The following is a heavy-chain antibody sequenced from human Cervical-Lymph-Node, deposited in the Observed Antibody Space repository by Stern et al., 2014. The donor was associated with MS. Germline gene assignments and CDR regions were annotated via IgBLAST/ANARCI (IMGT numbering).Heavy chain of an antibody. V-gene: IGHV1-24*01. CDR2: FDPEDGET. CDR3: AGGGFTNAFDI. Sequence: HVQLVQSGAEGNKPGASVKVSCQVSGYTLTELSLHWVRQPPGNWLEWMGGFDPEDGETIYAQSFQGRVTMTEDTSTDTAYMELSILRSEDTAVYYCAGGGFTNAFDIWGQGTPVTVSS. D-gene: IGHD3-16*01. J-gene: IGHJ3*02. CDR1: GYTLTELS.